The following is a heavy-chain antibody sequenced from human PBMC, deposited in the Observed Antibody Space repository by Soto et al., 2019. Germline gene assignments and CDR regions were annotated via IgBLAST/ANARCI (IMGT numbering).Heavy chain of an antibody. Sequence: EVQLLESGGRLVQPGGSLRLSCAASGFTFSSYAMSWVRQAPGKGLEWVSAISGSGGSTYYAESVQGRCTSSRDNSQNTLYLQMSSLRAEDTAVYYFAKPLTLAGSLYHFGYWGQGTLVTVSS. CDR3: AKPLTLAGSLYHFGY. CDR2: ISGSGGST. CDR1: GFTFSSYA. J-gene: IGHJ4*02. V-gene: IGHV3-23*01. D-gene: IGHD2-15*01.